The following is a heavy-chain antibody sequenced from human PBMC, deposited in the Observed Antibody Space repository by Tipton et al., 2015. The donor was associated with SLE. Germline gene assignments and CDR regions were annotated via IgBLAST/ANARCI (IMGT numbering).Heavy chain of an antibody. CDR1: GFPFSGSA. Sequence: GSLRLSCAASGFPFSGSAIPWVRQASGKGLEWVGRIRSKANSYATAYAASVKGRFTISRDDSKNTAYLQVNRLKTEDTAVYYCTRETSAGAFDIWGQGTMVSVSS. CDR3: TRETSAGAFDI. CDR2: IRSKANSYAT. D-gene: IGHD6-13*01. V-gene: IGHV3-73*01. J-gene: IGHJ3*02.